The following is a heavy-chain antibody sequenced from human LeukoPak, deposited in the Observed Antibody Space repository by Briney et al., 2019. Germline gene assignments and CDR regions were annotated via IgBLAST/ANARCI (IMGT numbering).Heavy chain of an antibody. V-gene: IGHV3-73*01. D-gene: IGHD3-10*01. CDR3: TNYGSFYY. CDR2: IRSKANSYAT. Sequence: GGSLRLSCAASGFTFSGSAMHWVRQASGKGLEWVGRIRSKANSYATAYAGSVKGRFTISRDDSKNTAYLQMNILKTEDTAVYYCTNYGSFYYWGQGTLVTVSS. CDR1: GFTFSGSA. J-gene: IGHJ4*02.